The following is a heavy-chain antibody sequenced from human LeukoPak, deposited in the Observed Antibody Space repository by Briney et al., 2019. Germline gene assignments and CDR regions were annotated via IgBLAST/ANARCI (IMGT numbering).Heavy chain of an antibody. CDR1: GGSFSGYY. V-gene: IGHV4-39*01. CDR2: IYYSGRT. D-gene: IGHD6-13*01. Sequence: SETLSLTCAVYGGSFSGYYWGWIRQPPGKGLEWIGSIYYSGRTYYNPSLKSRLTISVDTSKNQFSLKLSSVTAADTAVYYCARHPGITAAGTGFDIWGQGTMVTVSS. J-gene: IGHJ3*02. CDR3: ARHPGITAAGTGFDI.